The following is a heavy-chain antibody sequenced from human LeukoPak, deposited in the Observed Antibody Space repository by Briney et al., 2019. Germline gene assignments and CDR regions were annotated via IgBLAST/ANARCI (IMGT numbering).Heavy chain of an antibody. CDR1: GFTFSSYG. CDR2: ISYDGSNK. J-gene: IGHJ4*02. Sequence: GGSLRLSCAASGFTFSSYGMHWVRQAPGKGLEWVAVISYDGSNKYYADSVKGRFTVSRDNSKNTMYLQMNSLRAEDTAVYYCAKDTNAFSCDHWGQGTLVTVSS. V-gene: IGHV3-30*18. CDR3: AKDTNAFSCDH. D-gene: IGHD2-2*01.